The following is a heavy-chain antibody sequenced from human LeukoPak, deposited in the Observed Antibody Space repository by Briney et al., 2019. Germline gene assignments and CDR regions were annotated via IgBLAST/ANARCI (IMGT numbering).Heavy chain of an antibody. V-gene: IGHV2-70*04. CDR1: GFSLSTSGMR. CDR3: ARGIAAAGIRGWFDP. J-gene: IGHJ5*02. D-gene: IGHD6-13*01. CDR2: IDWDDDK. Sequence: SGPALVKPTQTLTLTCTFSGFSLSTSGMRVSWIRQPPGKALEWLARIDWDDDKYYSTSLKTRLTISKDTSKNQVVLTMTNMDPVDTATYYCARGIAAAGIRGWFDPWGQGTLVAVSS.